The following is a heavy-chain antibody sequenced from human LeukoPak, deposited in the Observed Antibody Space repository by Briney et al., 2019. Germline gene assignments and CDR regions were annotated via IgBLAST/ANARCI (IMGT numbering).Heavy chain of an antibody. Sequence: SETLSLTCTVSGGSISSGDYYWSWIRQPPGKGLEWIGYIYYSGSAYYNPSLQSRVTISVDTSKNQFSLKLSSVTAADTAVYYCAKYGDYPFDYWGQGTLVTVSS. J-gene: IGHJ4*02. V-gene: IGHV4-30-4*01. CDR3: AKYGDYPFDY. CDR2: IYYSGSA. CDR1: GGSISSGDYY. D-gene: IGHD4-17*01.